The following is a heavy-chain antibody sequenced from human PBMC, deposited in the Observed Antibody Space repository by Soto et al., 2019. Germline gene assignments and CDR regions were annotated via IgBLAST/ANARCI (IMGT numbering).Heavy chain of an antibody. CDR2: ISAYNGNT. J-gene: IGHJ6*02. V-gene: IGHV1-18*01. CDR1: GYTFTSYG. D-gene: IGHD6-19*01. Sequence: ASGKVSCKASGYTFTSYGISWLRQAPGQGLEWMGWISAYNGNTNYAQKLQGRVTMTTDTSTSTAYMELRSLRSDDTAVYYCARDLGAHIAVAGTGMGTGLWTRYYYYGMDVWGQGTTVTVSS. CDR3: ARDLGAHIAVAGTGMGTGLWTRYYYYGMDV.